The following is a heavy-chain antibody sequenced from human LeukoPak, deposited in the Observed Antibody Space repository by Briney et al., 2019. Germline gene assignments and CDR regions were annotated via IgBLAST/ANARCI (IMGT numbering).Heavy chain of an antibody. CDR1: GFAFSSYR. J-gene: IGHJ4*02. V-gene: IGHV3-74*01. CDR2: IKDDGSTT. CDR3: ARNLDIVVVPAAMPLNY. Sequence: GGSLRLSCAASGFAFSSYRMHWVRQPPGKGLVWVSRIKDDGSTTTYADSVKGRFTVSRDNAKNTLYLQMNSLRAEDTAVYYCARNLDIVVVPAAMPLNYWGQGTLVTVSS. D-gene: IGHD2-2*03.